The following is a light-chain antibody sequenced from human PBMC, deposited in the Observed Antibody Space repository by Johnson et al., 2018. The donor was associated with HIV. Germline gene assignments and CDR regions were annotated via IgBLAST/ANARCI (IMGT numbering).Light chain of an antibody. CDR1: TSNIGNNY. Sequence: PVLTQPPSVSAAPGQKVTISCSGSTSNIGNNYVSWYQQLPGTAPRLLIYENNKRPSGIPDRFSGSKSGTSATLGITGLQTGDEADYYCGTWDSSLNVFGTGTKVTVL. CDR3: GTWDSSLNV. CDR2: ENN. J-gene: IGLJ1*01. V-gene: IGLV1-51*02.